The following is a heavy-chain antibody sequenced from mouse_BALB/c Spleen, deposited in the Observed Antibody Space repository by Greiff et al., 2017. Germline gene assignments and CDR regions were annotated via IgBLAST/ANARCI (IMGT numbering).Heavy chain of an antibody. CDR3: ARDNYGSSYGWYFDV. CDR2: IRNKANGYTT. J-gene: IGHJ1*01. Sequence: EVKLQESGGGLVQPGGSLRLSCATSGFTFTDYYMSWVRQPPGKALEWLGFIRNKANGYTTEYSASVKGRFTISRDNSQSILYLQMNTLRAEDSATYYWARDNYGSSYGWYFDVWGAGTTVTVAS. D-gene: IGHD1-1*01. V-gene: IGHV7-3*02. CDR1: GFTFTDYY.